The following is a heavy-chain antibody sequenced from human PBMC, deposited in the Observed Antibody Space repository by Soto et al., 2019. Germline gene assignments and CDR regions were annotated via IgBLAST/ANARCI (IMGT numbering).Heavy chain of an antibody. J-gene: IGHJ6*03. CDR3: ARNSSSDYYMDV. CDR2: VYYSGNT. Sequence: QLQLQESGPGLEKPSETLSLTCTVSGGSISSSNYYWGWLRQPPGKGLEWIGSVYYSGNTYYNASLKSRVTMSVDTSKNQFSLKLSAVTAADTAVYYCARNSSSDYYMDVWGKGNTVTVS. V-gene: IGHV4-39*01. D-gene: IGHD6-6*01. CDR1: GGSISSSNYY.